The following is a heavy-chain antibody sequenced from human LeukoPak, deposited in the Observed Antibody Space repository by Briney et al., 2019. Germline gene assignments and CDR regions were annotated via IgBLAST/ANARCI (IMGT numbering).Heavy chain of an antibody. Sequence: SETLSLTCTVSGGSIRTYYWSWIRQPPGKGLEWIGYIYYSGSTNYNPSLKSRVTMSVDTAKNQLSLKLSSVTAADTAVYYCARRAGYTSSWYEYWGQGTLVTDSS. CDR1: GGSIRTYY. V-gene: IGHV4-59*01. D-gene: IGHD6-13*01. CDR2: IYYSGST. J-gene: IGHJ4*02. CDR3: ARRAGYTSSWYEY.